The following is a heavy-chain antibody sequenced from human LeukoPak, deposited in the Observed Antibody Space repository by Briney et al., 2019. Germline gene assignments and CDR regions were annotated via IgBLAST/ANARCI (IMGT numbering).Heavy chain of an antibody. D-gene: IGHD2-15*01. J-gene: IGHJ4*02. V-gene: IGHV1-2*02. Sequence: GASVKVSCKASGYAFTGYYIHWVRQAPGQGLEWMGWIYSNNGGTDYAQKFQGRLTMTRDTSISTAYMEVSRVRSDDTAVYYCARGFRTGDMTTFAHWGQGTLVTVSS. CDR1: GYAFTGYY. CDR3: ARGFRTGDMTTFAH. CDR2: IYSNNGGT.